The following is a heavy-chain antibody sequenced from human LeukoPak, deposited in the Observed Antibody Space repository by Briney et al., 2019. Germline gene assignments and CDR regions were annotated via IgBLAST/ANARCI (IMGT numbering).Heavy chain of an antibody. CDR3: ARDESPGDNNGWYDAFDI. CDR2: INWNGGST. J-gene: IGHJ3*02. Sequence: GGSLRLSCAASGFTFDDYTMSWVRQAPGKGLEWVSGINWNGGSTGYVDSVKGRFTISRDNAKNSLYLQMNSLRAEDTALYYCARDESPGDNNGWYDAFDIWGQGTMVTVSS. D-gene: IGHD6-19*01. V-gene: IGHV3-20*04. CDR1: GFTFDDYT.